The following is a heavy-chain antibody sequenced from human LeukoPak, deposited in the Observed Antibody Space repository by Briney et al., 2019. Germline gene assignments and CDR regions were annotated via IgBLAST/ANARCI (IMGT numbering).Heavy chain of an antibody. CDR1: GYSFTDNW. CDR2: IYPGDSDT. D-gene: IGHD3-10*01. CDR3: ARQGDMVRGNAFDI. Sequence: GESLRISCKGSGYSFTDNWITWVRQMPGKRLEWMGIIYPGDSDTRYSPSFQGQVTFSADKSISTAYLQWSSLKASDTAMYHCARQGDMVRGNAFDIWGQGTMVTVSS. J-gene: IGHJ3*02. V-gene: IGHV5-51*01.